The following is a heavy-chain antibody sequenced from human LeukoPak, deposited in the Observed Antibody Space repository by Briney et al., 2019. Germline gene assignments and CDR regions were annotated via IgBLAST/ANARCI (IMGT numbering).Heavy chain of an antibody. V-gene: IGHV3-23*01. CDR3: ARGGGLDV. Sequence: GGSLRLSCAASGYTFSSYAMSWVRQVSGRGLEWVSSISTSGGSTYYAVSVKGRFTISRDNAKNSLYLQMSNLRAEDTAVYFCARGGGLDVWGQGATVTVSS. D-gene: IGHD3-16*01. CDR1: GYTFSSYA. J-gene: IGHJ6*02. CDR2: ISTSGGST.